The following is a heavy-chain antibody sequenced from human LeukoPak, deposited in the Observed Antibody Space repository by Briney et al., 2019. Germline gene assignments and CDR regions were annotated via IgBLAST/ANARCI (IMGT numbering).Heavy chain of an antibody. CDR3: ARGSDYDSSGYYSQYYYYYYMDV. Sequence: PSETLSLTCTVSGVSISSYYWSWIRQPPGKGQEWIGYIYYSGSTNYNPSLKSRVTISVDTSKNQFSLKLSSVTAADTAVYYCARGSDYDSSGYYSQYYYYYYMDVWGKGTTVTVSS. CDR2: IYYSGST. V-gene: IGHV4-59*01. CDR1: GVSISSYY. J-gene: IGHJ6*03. D-gene: IGHD3-22*01.